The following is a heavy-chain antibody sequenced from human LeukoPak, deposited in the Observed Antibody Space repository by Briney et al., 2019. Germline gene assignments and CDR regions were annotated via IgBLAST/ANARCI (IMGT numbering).Heavy chain of an antibody. V-gene: IGHV3-48*03. Sequence: GGSLRLSCAVSGFTFSSYEMNWVRQAPGKGLEWVSKISSSGSAIYYADSVKGRFTISRDNAKSTLYLQMNSLRAEDTAVYYCARGGSLGYWGQGTLVTVST. CDR1: GFTFSSYE. D-gene: IGHD6-19*01. CDR2: ISSSGSAI. J-gene: IGHJ4*02. CDR3: ARGGSLGY.